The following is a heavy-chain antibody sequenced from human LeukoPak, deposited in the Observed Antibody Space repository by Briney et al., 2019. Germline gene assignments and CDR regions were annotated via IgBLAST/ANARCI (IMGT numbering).Heavy chain of an antibody. D-gene: IGHD6-13*01. Sequence: GGSLRLSCAASGFTFHDHTMHWVRQTPGKGLEWLSLITWDGDVTYYADSVKGRFTISRDNSKNSLYLQMHSLRPEDTALYYCTKDPAYSSSWYGYFDYWGQGTLVTVSS. CDR2: ITWDGDVT. J-gene: IGHJ4*02. CDR3: TKDPAYSSSWYGYFDY. CDR1: GFTFHDHT. V-gene: IGHV3-43*01.